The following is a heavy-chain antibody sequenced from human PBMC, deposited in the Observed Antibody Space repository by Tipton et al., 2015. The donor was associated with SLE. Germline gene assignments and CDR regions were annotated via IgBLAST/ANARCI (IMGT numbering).Heavy chain of an antibody. CDR1: GFTLSDFV. V-gene: IGHV3-23*01. J-gene: IGHJ3*01. CDR3: AKAGFFSGYYDAFDV. D-gene: IGHD3-3*01. Sequence: SLRLSCAASGFTLSDFVMSWVRQAPGKGLEWVSAISGSGDTTYYADSVKGRFTFSRDNSKNTLSLQMNSLRAEDTAVYFCAKAGFFSGYYDAFDVWGQGTLVTVSS. CDR2: ISGSGDTT.